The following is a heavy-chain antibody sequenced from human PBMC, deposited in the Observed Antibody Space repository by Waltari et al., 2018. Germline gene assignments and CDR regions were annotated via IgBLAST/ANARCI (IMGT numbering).Heavy chain of an antibody. D-gene: IGHD2-15*01. V-gene: IGHV3-23*01. Sequence: MSWVRQAPGKGLEWVSAISGSGGSTYYADSVKGRFTISRDNSKNTLYLQMNSLRAEDTAVYYCATGAEVVVAAWDYWGQGTLVTVSS. CDR3: ATGAEVVVAAWDY. CDR2: ISGSGGST. J-gene: IGHJ4*02.